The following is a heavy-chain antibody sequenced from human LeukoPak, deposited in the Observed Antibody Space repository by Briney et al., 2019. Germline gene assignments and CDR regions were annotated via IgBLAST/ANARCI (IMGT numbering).Heavy chain of an antibody. CDR2: VNESGGT. D-gene: IGHD4-17*01. CDR1: IDSFSNYH. V-gene: IGHV4-34*01. J-gene: IGHJ4*02. Sequence: SETLSLTCAVYIDSFSNYHWNWIRQTPAKGMEWIGEVNESGGTNISPSLRSRVTISVDTSKNQFSLKLSSVTAADTAVYYCARHGADYGDYVFDYWGQGTLVTVSS. CDR3: ARHGADYGDYVFDY.